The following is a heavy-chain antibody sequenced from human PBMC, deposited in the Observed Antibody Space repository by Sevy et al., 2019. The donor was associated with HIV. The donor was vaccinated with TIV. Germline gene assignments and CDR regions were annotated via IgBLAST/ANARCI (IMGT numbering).Heavy chain of an antibody. V-gene: IGHV3-9*01. Sequence: GGSLRLSCTASGFTFHDYAMHWVRQAPGKGLEWVSGISWNSGGIGYADSVKGRFTISRDNAKNSLYLQMNSLRAEDTALYYCAKDLPDYDILTGYPGAFDYWGQGTLVTVSS. CDR1: GFTFHDYA. CDR2: ISWNSGGI. CDR3: AKDLPDYDILTGYPGAFDY. D-gene: IGHD3-9*01. J-gene: IGHJ4*02.